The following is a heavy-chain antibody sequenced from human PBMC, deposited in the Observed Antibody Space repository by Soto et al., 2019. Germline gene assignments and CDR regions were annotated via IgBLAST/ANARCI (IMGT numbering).Heavy chain of an antibody. CDR1: GFTFSSYS. D-gene: IGHD6-19*01. V-gene: IGHV3-48*01. Sequence: EVQLVESGGGLVQAGGSLRLSCAASGFTFSSYSMNWVRQAPGKGLEWVSHITSSSSAIYYADSVKGQFTISRDNAKNSLYLQMNSLRAEYTAIYYCARGPVAAIDYWGQGILVTVSS. CDR3: ARGPVAAIDY. CDR2: ITSSSSAI. J-gene: IGHJ4*02.